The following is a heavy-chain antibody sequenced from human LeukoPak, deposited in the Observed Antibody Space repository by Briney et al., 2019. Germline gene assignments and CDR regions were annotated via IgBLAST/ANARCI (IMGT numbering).Heavy chain of an antibody. D-gene: IGHD2-21*02. CDR2: MNPNSGNT. CDR1: GYTFTSYD. V-gene: IGHV1-8*01. Sequence: GASVKVSCKASGYTFTSYDINWVRQATGQGLEWMGWMNPNSGNTGYAQKFQGRVTMTRNTSISTAYMELSSLRSEDTAVYYCARGSCGGDCYPGGEYFQHWGQGTLATVSS. J-gene: IGHJ1*01. CDR3: ARGSCGGDCYPGGEYFQH.